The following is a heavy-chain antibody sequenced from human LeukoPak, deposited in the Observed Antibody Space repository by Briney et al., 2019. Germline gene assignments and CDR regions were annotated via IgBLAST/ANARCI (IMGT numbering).Heavy chain of an antibody. J-gene: IGHJ4*02. Sequence: PGGSLRLSCAASGFTFSSYGMHWVRQAPGKGLEWVAVISYDGSNKDYADSVKGRFTISRDNSKNTLYLQMNSLRAEDTAVYYRAKDGAGVPAARYYFDYWGQGTLVIVSS. V-gene: IGHV3-30*18. CDR2: ISYDGSNK. CDR3: AKDGAGVPAARYYFDY. CDR1: GFTFSSYG. D-gene: IGHD2-2*01.